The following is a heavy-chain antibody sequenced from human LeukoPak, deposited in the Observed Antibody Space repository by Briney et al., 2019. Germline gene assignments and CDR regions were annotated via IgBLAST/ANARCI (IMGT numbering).Heavy chain of an antibody. Sequence: QPGRSLRLSCAASGFTFSSYGMHWVRQAPGKGLEWVAVIWYDGSNKYYADSVKGRFTISRDISKNTLYLQMNSLRAEDTAVYYCAKDYFRDSGYYCAFDIWGQGTMVTVSS. V-gene: IGHV3-33*06. CDR2: IWYDGSNK. D-gene: IGHD3-22*01. J-gene: IGHJ3*02. CDR1: GFTFSSYG. CDR3: AKDYFRDSGYYCAFDI.